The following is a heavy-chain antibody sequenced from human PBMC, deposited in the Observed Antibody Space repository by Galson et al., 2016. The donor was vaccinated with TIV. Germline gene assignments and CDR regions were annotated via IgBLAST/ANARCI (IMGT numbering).Heavy chain of an antibody. Sequence: SVKVSCKASGYSFAAYGINWVRLAPGQGLEWMAWINTYNGDTRHAQKVQGRFTMTTDTSTGTAYMELRSLRSDDTAVYYCARDRNSISAVVLVDDAFDIWGQGTLVIVSS. D-gene: IGHD3-3*01. V-gene: IGHV1-18*01. CDR2: INTYNGDT. CDR3: ARDRNSISAVVLVDDAFDI. CDR1: GYSFAAYG. J-gene: IGHJ3*02.